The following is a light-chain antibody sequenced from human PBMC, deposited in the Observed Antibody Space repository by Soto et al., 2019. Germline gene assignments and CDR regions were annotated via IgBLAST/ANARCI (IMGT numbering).Light chain of an antibody. J-gene: IGLJ2*01. CDR3: AAWDDSLNGVV. Sequence: QSVLTQPPSASGTPGQRVTISCSGSSSNIGSNSVNWYQQLQGTAPKLLMYSSNQRPSGVPDRFSGSKSGTSASLAISGLQSEDEDDYYCAAWDDSLNGVVFGGGTKLTVL. CDR1: SSNIGSNS. CDR2: SSN. V-gene: IGLV1-44*01.